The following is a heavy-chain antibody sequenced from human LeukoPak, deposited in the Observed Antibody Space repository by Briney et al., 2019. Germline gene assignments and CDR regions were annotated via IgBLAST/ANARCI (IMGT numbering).Heavy chain of an antibody. CDR2: INQDGSQK. J-gene: IGHJ4*02. CDR3: AKDVAWGRMDL. V-gene: IGHV3-7*01. CDR1: GFTFSRYA. D-gene: IGHD3/OR15-3a*01. Sequence: RGSLRLSCAASGFTFSRYAMSWVRKAPGKWLEWVAIINQDGSQKYYVDSVKGRFTISRDNAKNSLYLQMDSLRVEDTAVYHCAKDVAWGRMDLWGQGTLATVSS.